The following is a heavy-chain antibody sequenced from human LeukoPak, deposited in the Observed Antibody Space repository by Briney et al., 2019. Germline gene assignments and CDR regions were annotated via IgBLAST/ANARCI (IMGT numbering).Heavy chain of an antibody. V-gene: IGHV4-38-2*02. CDR1: GYSISSGYY. CDR3: AREDKLEGYYYYGMDV. CDR2: IYHSGST. D-gene: IGHD3-3*01. J-gene: IGHJ6*02. Sequence: SETLSLTCAVSGYSISSGYYWGWIRQPPGKGLEWIGSIYHSGSTYYNPSLKSRVTISVDTSKNQFSLKLSSVTAADTAVYYCAREDKLEGYYYYGMDVWGQGTTVTVSS.